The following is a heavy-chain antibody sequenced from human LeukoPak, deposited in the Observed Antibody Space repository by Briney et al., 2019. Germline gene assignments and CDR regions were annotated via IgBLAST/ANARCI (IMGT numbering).Heavy chain of an antibody. CDR3: ARGGYYDSSGSYDY. CDR1: GGSISSSSYY. CDR2: IYYSGST. D-gene: IGHD3-22*01. J-gene: IGHJ4*02. V-gene: IGHV4-39*07. Sequence: SETLSLTCTVSGGSISSSSYYWGWIRQPPGTGLEWIGSIYYSGSTYYNPSLKSRVTISVDRSKNQFSLKLSSVTAADTAVYYCARGGYYDSSGSYDYWGQGTLVTVSS.